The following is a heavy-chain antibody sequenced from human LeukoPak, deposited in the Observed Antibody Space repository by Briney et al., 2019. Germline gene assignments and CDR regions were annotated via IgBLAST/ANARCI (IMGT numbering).Heavy chain of an antibody. CDR3: ARDWVIAAAGGLDY. J-gene: IGHJ4*02. V-gene: IGHV1-18*01. D-gene: IGHD6-13*01. CDR1: DYTFTSYG. Sequence: ASVTVSYTASDYTFTSYGISWVRQAPGQGREWMGGISAYNGNTNYAQKLQGRVTMTTDTSTSTAYMELRSLRSDDTAVYYCARDWVIAAAGGLDYWGQGTLVTVSS. CDR2: ISAYNGNT.